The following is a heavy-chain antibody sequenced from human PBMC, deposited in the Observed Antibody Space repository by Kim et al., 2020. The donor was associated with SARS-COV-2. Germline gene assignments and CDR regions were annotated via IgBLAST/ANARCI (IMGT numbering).Heavy chain of an antibody. J-gene: IGHJ4*02. V-gene: IGHV3-9*01. CDR3: AGGYSYYAIDY. CDR1: GFTFDDYA. Sequence: GGSLRLSCAASGFTFDDYAMHWVRQAPGKGLEWVSGISWNSGSIGYADSVKGRFTISRDNAKNSLYLQMNSLRAEDTALYYCAGGYSYYAIDYWGQGTLV. CDR2: ISWNSGSI. D-gene: IGHD5-18*01.